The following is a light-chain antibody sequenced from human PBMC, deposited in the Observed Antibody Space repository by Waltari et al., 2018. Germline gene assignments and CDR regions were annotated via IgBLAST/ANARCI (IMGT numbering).Light chain of an antibody. CDR2: YDS. J-gene: IGLJ2*01. V-gene: IGLV3-21*01. Sequence: SYVMTQTPSLSVAPGKTARITCGGNNIGDKSGQWYQQKPGQAPVLVIYYDSDRPADIPERFSGSNSGNRATLTISMVEAGDEAVYYCQVWDSSSDHHVVFGGGTKLTVL. CDR1: NIGDKS. CDR3: QVWDSSSDHHVV.